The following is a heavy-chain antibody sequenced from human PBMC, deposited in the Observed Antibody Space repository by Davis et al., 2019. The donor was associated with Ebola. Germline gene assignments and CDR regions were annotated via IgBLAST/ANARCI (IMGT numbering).Heavy chain of an antibody. CDR1: GFTFSSYW. CDR2: MKHDGSEK. J-gene: IGHJ6*02. V-gene: IGHV3-7*01. CDR3: ARDQVYYYGMDV. Sequence: GESLKISCAASGFTFSSYWMSWVRQAPGKGLEWVAHMKHDGSEKYYLDSVKGRFTISRDNAKTSLDLQMNSLRAEDTAVYYCARDQVYYYGMDVWGQGTTVTVSS.